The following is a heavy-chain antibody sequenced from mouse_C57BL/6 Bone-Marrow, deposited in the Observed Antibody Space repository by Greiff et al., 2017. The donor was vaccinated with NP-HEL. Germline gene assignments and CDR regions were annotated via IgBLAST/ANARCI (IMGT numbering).Heavy chain of an antibody. CDR1: GYTFTSYG. J-gene: IGHJ2*01. CDR3: ARVLRYKDYFDY. CDR2: IYPRSGNN. D-gene: IGHD1-1*01. Sequence: QVQLQQSGAELARPGASVKLSCKASGYTFTSYGISWVKQRTGQGLEWIGEIYPRSGNNYYNEKFKGKATLTADKSSSTAYMELRSLTAEDSAVYFCARVLRYKDYFDYWGQGTTLTVSS. V-gene: IGHV1-81*01.